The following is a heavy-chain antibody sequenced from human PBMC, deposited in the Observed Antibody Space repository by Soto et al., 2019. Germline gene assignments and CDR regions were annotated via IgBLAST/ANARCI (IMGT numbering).Heavy chain of an antibody. CDR1: GGSISSGGYY. CDR3: AREVGYGEFDP. CDR2: IYYSGST. J-gene: IGHJ5*02. Sequence: KTSETLSLTCTVSGGSISSGGYYWSWIRQHPGKGLEWIGYIYYSGSTYYNPSRKSRVTISVDTSKNQFSLKLSSVTAADTAVYYCAREVGYGEFDPWGQGTLVTVSS. V-gene: IGHV4-31*03. D-gene: IGHD5-12*01.